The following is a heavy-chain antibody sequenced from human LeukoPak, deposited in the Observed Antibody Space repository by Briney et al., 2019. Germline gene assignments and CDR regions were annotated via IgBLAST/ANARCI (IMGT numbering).Heavy chain of an antibody. CDR1: GFAFSSYG. J-gene: IGHJ4*02. D-gene: IGHD6-13*01. CDR2: IRYDGSNK. Sequence: GGSLRLSCAASGFAFSSYGMHWVRQAPGKGLEWVAFIRYDGSNKYYADSVKGRFTISRDNSKNTLYLQMNSLRAEDTAVYYCAKDSITHIAAAGTPPFDYWGQGTLVTVSS. CDR3: AKDSITHIAAAGTPPFDY. V-gene: IGHV3-30*02.